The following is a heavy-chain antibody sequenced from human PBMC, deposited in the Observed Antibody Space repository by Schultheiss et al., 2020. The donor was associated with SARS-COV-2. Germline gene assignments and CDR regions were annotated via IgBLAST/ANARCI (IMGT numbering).Heavy chain of an antibody. CDR1: GFTFDDYA. Sequence: GGSLRLSCAASGFTFDDYAMHWVRQAPGKGLEWVSGISWNSGSIGYADSVKGRFTISRDNSKNTLYLQMNSLRAEDTAVYYCARDGTHVVVVAEGSYYMDVWGKGTTVTVSS. J-gene: IGHJ6*03. V-gene: IGHV3-9*01. CDR2: ISWNSGSI. CDR3: ARDGTHVVVVAEGSYYMDV. D-gene: IGHD2-15*01.